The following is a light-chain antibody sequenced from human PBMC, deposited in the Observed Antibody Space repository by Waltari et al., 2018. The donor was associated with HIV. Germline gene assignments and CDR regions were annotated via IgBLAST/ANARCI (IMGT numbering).Light chain of an antibody. CDR3: SSYTTTNTII. CDR1: RSDIGAYEY. V-gene: IGLV2-14*03. J-gene: IGLJ2*01. CDR2: DVF. Sequence: SALTQPASVSGSPGQSITISCTGTRSDIGAYEYVSWYRQHPDKAPQLLIYDVFYRPSVVSHRFSGSKSGNTASLTSSGLQAEDEAVYSCSSYTTTNTIIFGGGTKLTVL.